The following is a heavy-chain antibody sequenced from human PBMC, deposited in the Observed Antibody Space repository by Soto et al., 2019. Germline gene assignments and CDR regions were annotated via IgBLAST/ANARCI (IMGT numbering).Heavy chain of an antibody. CDR2: IYYSGNT. D-gene: IGHD1-1*01. J-gene: IGHJ5*02. CDR1: GGSISSGGYY. V-gene: IGHV4-31*03. Sequence: QVQLQESGPGLVKPSQTLSLTCTVSGGSISSGGYYWSWIRQHPGKGLEWIGYIYYSGNTYYNPSLKGRVTISVDTSKNQFSLRLNSVTAADTAVYYCASGNWNPNWFDPWGQGTLVTASS. CDR3: ASGNWNPNWFDP.